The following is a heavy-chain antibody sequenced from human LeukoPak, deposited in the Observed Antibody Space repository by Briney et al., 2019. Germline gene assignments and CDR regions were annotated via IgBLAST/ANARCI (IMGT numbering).Heavy chain of an antibody. CDR3: ARGGRGDY. Sequence: PGGSLGLSCVASGFTFSSYSMQWVRQAPGRGLEWVANIKQDGNDKHYVDSVKGRFTISRDNAKNSLYLQMNSLRVEDTAVYYCARGGRGDYWGQGTLVTVSS. CDR2: IKQDGNDK. CDR1: GFTFSSYS. V-gene: IGHV3-7*05. J-gene: IGHJ4*02.